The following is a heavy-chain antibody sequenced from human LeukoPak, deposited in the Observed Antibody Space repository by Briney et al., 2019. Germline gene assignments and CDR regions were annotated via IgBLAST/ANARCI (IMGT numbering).Heavy chain of an antibody. J-gene: IGHJ6*03. CDR3: ARGRRTVVTPGYYYYYMDV. CDR1: GYTFTSYD. Sequence: GASVKVSCKASGYTFTSYDINWVRQATGQGLEWMGWMNPNSGNTGYAQKFQARVTITRNTSISAAYMELSSLRSEDTAVYYCARGRRTVVTPGYYYYYMDVWGKGTTVTVSS. D-gene: IGHD4-23*01. CDR2: MNPNSGNT. V-gene: IGHV1-8*03.